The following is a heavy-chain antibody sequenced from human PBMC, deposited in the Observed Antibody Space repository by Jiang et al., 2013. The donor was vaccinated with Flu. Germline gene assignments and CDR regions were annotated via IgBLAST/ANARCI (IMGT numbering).Heavy chain of an antibody. CDR3: ARVMGSGAYYYGSGSYYSPYNWFDP. CDR2: IYHSGST. J-gene: IGHJ5*02. CDR1: GYSISSGYY. Sequence: PGLVKPSETLSLTCTVSGYSISSGYYWGWIRQPPGKGLEWIGSIYHSGSTYYNPSLKSRVTISVDTSKNQFSLKLSSVTAADTAVYYCARVMGSGAYYYGSGSYYSPYNWFDPWGQGTLVTVSS. V-gene: IGHV4-38-2*02. D-gene: IGHD3-10*01.